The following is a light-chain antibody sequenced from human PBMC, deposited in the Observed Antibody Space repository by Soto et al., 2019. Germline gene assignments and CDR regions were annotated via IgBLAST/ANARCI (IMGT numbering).Light chain of an antibody. V-gene: IGKV4-1*01. CDR2: WAS. CDR3: QQYYSTPDT. CDR1: QSINIY. Sequence: DIQMTQSPSSLSASVGDRVTITCRASQSINIYLNWYQQKPGQPPKLLIYWASTRESGVPDRFSGSGSGTDFTLTISSLQAEDVAVYYCQQYYSTPDTFGQGTKLEIK. J-gene: IGKJ2*01.